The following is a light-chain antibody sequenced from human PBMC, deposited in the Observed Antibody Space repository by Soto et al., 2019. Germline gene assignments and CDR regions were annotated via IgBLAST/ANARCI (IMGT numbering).Light chain of an antibody. CDR2: EVS. CDR3: SSYTAFSTWV. Sequence: QSALTQPASVSGSPGQSITISCTGTSNDVGGYNYVSWYQQHPGKAPQLIIYEVSNRPSGCSHRFSGSKSGDTASLNISGLQAEDGADYCCSSYTAFSTWVFGGGTKVTVL. CDR1: SNDVGGYNY. V-gene: IGLV2-14*01. J-gene: IGLJ3*02.